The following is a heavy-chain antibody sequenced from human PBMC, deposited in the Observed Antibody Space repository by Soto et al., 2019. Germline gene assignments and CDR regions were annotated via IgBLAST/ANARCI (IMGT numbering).Heavy chain of an antibody. D-gene: IGHD2-15*01. J-gene: IGHJ3*02. V-gene: IGHV3-23*01. CDR3: ARDNCSGGSCYFFGAEDAFDI. CDR1: GFTLSSDA. CDR2: TSTDGSSK. Sequence: GGSLRLSCAASGFTLSSDAMSWVRQAPGKGLEWVSTTSTDGSSKYYADSVKGRFTISRDNSKNTLYLQMNSLRAEDTAVYYCARDNCSGGSCYFFGAEDAFDIWGQGTMVTVSS.